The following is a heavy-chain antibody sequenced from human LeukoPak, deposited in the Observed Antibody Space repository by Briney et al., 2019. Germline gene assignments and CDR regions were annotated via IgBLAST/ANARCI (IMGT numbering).Heavy chain of an antibody. D-gene: IGHD3-22*01. CDR3: ARDDYYYDSSGYYAYYYYYGMDV. V-gene: IGHV3-74*01. J-gene: IGHJ6*02. CDR1: GFTFSAYW. CDR2: INSDGSST. Sequence: GGSLRLSCAASGFTFSAYWLNWVRQAPGKGLVWVSRINSDGSSTSYADSVKGRFTISRDNAKNTLYLQMNSLRAEDTAVYYCARDDYYYDSSGYYAYYYYYGMDVWGQGTTVTVSS.